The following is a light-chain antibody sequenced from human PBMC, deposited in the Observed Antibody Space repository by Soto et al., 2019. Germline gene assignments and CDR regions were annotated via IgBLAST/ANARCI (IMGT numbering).Light chain of an antibody. CDR1: QSVSSSY. V-gene: IGKV3-20*01. Sequence: EIVLTQSPGTLSLSPGEKVTLSCRASQSVSSSYFAWYQQKPGQSPRLLIYGASSRATGTPDRFSGGESGTDFTLTISRLEPEDFAVYYCQQYASSPYNFGQGTTLEIK. J-gene: IGKJ2*01. CDR3: QQYASSPYN. CDR2: GAS.